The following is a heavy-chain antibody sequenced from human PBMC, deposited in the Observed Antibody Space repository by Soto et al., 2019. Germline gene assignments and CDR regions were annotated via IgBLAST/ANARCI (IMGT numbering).Heavy chain of an antibody. Sequence: GASVKVSCKASGYTFTSYGISWVRQAPGQGLEWMGWISAYNGNTNYAQKFQGRVTITADESTSTAYMELSSLRSEDTAVYYCARHSDDSLRGYSGYDRKGDYYYYMDVWGKGTTVTVSS. CDR1: GYTFTSYG. V-gene: IGHV1-18*01. D-gene: IGHD5-12*01. J-gene: IGHJ6*03. CDR2: ISAYNGNT. CDR3: ARHSDDSLRGYSGYDRKGDYYYYMDV.